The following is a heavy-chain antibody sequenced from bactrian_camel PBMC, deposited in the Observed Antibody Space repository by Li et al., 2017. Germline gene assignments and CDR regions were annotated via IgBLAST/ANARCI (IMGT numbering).Heavy chain of an antibody. D-gene: IGHD2*01. CDR1: GSFHSTWC. Sequence: QVQMVESGGGLVQAGRSLRLTCEGSGSFHSTWCMGWFRQSPGKEREGVAVIDADGITTYADSVKGRFTVSQDNGKNTLYLQMNSLKPEDTAMYYCAAAWGGSGGVCNGRGKPDEHYWGQGTQVTVS. J-gene: IGHJ4*01. CDR2: IDADGIT. CDR3: AAAWGGSGGVCNGRGKPDEHY. V-gene: IGHV3S53*01.